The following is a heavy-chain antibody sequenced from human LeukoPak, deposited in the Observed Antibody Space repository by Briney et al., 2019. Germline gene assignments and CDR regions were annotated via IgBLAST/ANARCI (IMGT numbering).Heavy chain of an antibody. CDR2: ISYDGSNK. Sequence: GGSLRLSCAASGFTFSSYGMQWVRQAPGKGLEWVAVISYDGSNKYYADSVKGRFTISRDNSKNTLYLQMNRLRAEDTAVYYCAKDRRYYGPGSYMDYWGQGTLVTVSS. J-gene: IGHJ4*02. CDR1: GFTFSSYG. CDR3: AKDRRYYGPGSYMDY. D-gene: IGHD3-10*01. V-gene: IGHV3-30*18.